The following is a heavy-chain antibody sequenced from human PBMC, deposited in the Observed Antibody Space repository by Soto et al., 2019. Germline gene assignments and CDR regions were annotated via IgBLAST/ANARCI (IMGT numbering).Heavy chain of an antibody. CDR2: ISYEGSTQ. Sequence: QVQLDESGGGVVQPGRSLRLSCEASGFTFSGYGMHWVRQAPGKGLEWVAVISYEGSTQYYAESMKGRFTISRDNAKNTLFLQMNGLRVEDTGIYYCAKDEGWRIQLWLGSYGLDVWGHGTTVTVSS. D-gene: IGHD5-18*01. J-gene: IGHJ6*02. CDR1: GFTFSGYG. CDR3: AKDEGWRIQLWLGSYGLDV. V-gene: IGHV3-30*18.